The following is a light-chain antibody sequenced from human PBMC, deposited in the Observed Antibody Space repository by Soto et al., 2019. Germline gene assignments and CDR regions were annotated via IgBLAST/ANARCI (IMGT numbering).Light chain of an antibody. CDR1: QSVSSN. Sequence: EIVMTQSPVTLSVSPGERATLSCRASQSVSSNLAWYQQKPGQAPRLLIYGASTRATGVPARFSGSGSGTKFTLTISSLQSEDFAVYYCQHYNNWPPWTFGQGTKVEIK. CDR3: QHYNNWPPWT. J-gene: IGKJ1*01. CDR2: GAS. V-gene: IGKV3-15*01.